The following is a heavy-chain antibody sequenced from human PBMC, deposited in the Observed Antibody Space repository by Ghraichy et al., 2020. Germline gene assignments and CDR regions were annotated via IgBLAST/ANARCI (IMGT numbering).Heavy chain of an antibody. J-gene: IGHJ6*03. CDR1: GGSISSYY. V-gene: IGHV4-59*01. D-gene: IGHD6-13*01. CDR3: ARGSRYGKTYYYYYYMDV. CDR2: IYYSGST. Sequence: SETLSLTCTVSGGSISSYYWSWIRQPPGKGLEWIGYIYYSGSTNYNPSLKSRVTISVDTSKNQFSLKLSSVTDADTAVYYCARGSRYGKTYYYYYYMDVWGKGTTVTVSS.